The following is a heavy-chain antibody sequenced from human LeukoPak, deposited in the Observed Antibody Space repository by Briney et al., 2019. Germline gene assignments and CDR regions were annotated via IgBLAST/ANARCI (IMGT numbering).Heavy chain of an antibody. CDR3: ARAGDSSGFHYYYYGMDV. Sequence: SETLSLTCTVSGGSISSYYWSWIRQPPGKGLEWIGCIYYSGSTNYNPSLKSRVTISVDTSRTQFSLKLSSVTAADTAVYYCARAGDSSGFHYYYYGMDVWGQGTTVTVSS. V-gene: IGHV4-59*01. CDR1: GGSISSYY. CDR2: IYYSGST. J-gene: IGHJ6*02. D-gene: IGHD3-22*01.